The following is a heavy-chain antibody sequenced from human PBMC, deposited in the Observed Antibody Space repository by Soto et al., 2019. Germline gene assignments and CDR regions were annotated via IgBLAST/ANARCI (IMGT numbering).Heavy chain of an antibody. CDR3: VRNGLVVGPFPSPLNWFEP. J-gene: IGHJ5*02. CDR2: IWDDGSDN. Sequence: QLVESGGGVVQPGRSLRLSRVASGFTFSTYDMHWVRQAPGKGLEWVAVIWDDGSDNNYADSLKGRFSISRDNSRNTLYLHMNNLMAEDTAVYYCVRNGLVVGPFPSPLNWFEPWGQGTLVTLSS. CDR1: GFTFSTYD. V-gene: IGHV3-33*01. D-gene: IGHD1-26*01.